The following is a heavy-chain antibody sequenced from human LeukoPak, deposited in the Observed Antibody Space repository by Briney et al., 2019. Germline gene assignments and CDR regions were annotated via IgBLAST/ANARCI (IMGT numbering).Heavy chain of an antibody. J-gene: IGHJ4*02. V-gene: IGHV1-8*01. Sequence: VASVKVSCKASGYTFTSYDINWVRQATGQGLEWMGWMNPNSGNTGYAQKFQGRVTMTRNTSISTAYMELSSLRSEDTAVYYCARDRGYVTDRNFGYWGQGTQIIVSS. CDR2: MNPNSGNT. CDR3: ARDRGYVTDRNFGY. CDR1: GYTFTSYD. D-gene: IGHD2-15*01.